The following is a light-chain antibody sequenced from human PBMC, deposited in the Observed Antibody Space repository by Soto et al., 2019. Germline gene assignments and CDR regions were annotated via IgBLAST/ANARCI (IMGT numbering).Light chain of an antibody. CDR2: AAS. CDR1: QSISSW. CDR3: LQHNSYPLT. V-gene: IGKV1-5*01. Sequence: DIQVTQSPSTLSAFVGDRVTITCRASQSISSWLAWYQQKPGKPPKRLIYAASSLQTGVPSRFSGDGFGTEFTLTISSLQPEDFATYYCLQHNSYPLTFGGGTKVDIK. J-gene: IGKJ4*01.